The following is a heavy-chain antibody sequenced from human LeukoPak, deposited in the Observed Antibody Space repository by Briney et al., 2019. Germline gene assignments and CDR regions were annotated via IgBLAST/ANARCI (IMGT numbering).Heavy chain of an antibody. J-gene: IGHJ5*02. Sequence: GASVKVSCKASGGTFSSYAISWVRQAPGQGLKWMGGIIPMFGTANYAQKFQGRVTITADESTSTAYMELSSLRSEDTAVFYCARHLSTPNYYDSSGSPYNWFDPWGQGTLVTVSS. CDR1: GGTFSSYA. CDR3: ARHLSTPNYYDSSGSPYNWFDP. V-gene: IGHV1-69*13. CDR2: IIPMFGTA. D-gene: IGHD3-22*01.